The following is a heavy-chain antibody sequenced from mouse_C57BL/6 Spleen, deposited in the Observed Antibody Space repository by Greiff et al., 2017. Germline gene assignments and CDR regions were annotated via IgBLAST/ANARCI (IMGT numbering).Heavy chain of an antibody. CDR1: GYTFTSYW. D-gene: IGHD2-3*01. Sequence: QVQLQQPGTELVKPGASVKLSCKASGYTFTSYWMRWVKQRPGQGLEWIGNINPSNGGTNYNEKFKSKATLTVDKSSSTAYMQLSSLTSEDSAVYYCARYDGYYGVDDYWGQGTTLTVSS. CDR2: INPSNGGT. CDR3: ARYDGYYGVDDY. J-gene: IGHJ2*01. V-gene: IGHV1-53*01.